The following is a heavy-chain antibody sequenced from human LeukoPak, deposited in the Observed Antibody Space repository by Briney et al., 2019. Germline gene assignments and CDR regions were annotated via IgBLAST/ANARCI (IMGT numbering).Heavy chain of an antibody. CDR1: GGSVSSGSYY. CDR3: ATTAVVGRYYYYGMDV. D-gene: IGHD6-19*01. Sequence: PSETLSLTCTVSGGSVSSGSYYWSWIRQPPGKGLEWIGYIYYSGSTNYNPSLKSRVTISVDTSKNQFSLKLSSVTAADTAVYYCATTAVVGRYYYYGMDVWGQGTTVTVSS. J-gene: IGHJ6*02. V-gene: IGHV4-61*01. CDR2: IYYSGST.